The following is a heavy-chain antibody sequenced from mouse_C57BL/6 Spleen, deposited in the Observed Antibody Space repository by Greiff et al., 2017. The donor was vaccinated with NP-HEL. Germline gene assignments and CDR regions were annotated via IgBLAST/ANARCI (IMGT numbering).Heavy chain of an antibody. CDR3: AREDWDNAY. CDR2: ISDGGSYT. V-gene: IGHV5-4*01. Sequence: EVNLVESGGGLVKPGGSLKLSCAASGFTFSSYAMSWVRQTPEKRLEWVATISDGGSYTYYPDNVKGRFTISRDNAKNNLYLQMSHLKSEDTAMYYCAREDWDNAYWGQGTLVTVSA. D-gene: IGHD4-1*01. J-gene: IGHJ3*01. CDR1: GFTFSSYA.